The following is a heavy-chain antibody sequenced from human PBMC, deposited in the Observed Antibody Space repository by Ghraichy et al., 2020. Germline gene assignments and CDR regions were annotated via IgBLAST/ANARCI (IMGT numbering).Heavy chain of an antibody. J-gene: IGHJ6*02. CDR1: GYTFTGYY. CDR2: INPNSGGT. V-gene: IGHV1-2*02. D-gene: IGHD2-15*01. Sequence: ASVKVSCKASGYTFTGYYMHWVRQAPGQGLEWMGWINPNSGGTNYAQKFQGRVTMTRDTSISTAYMELSRLRSDDTAVYYCARDLLVVAAMELRVWRDYYGMDVWGQGTTVTVSS. CDR3: ARDLLVVAAMELRVWRDYYGMDV.